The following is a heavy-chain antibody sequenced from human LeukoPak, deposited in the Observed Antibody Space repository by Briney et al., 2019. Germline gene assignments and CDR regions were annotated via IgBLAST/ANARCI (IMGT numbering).Heavy chain of an antibody. D-gene: IGHD5-24*01. CDR2: VSSSSIYI. CDR3: ARGRDGYNLVDAFDI. V-gene: IGHV3-21*01. CDR1: GFTFSNYR. J-gene: IGHJ3*02. Sequence: PGGSLRLSCAASGFTFSNYRMNWVRQAPGKGLEWVSSVSSSSIYIYYADSLKGRFTISRDNAKNSLYLQMNSLRAEDTAVYYCARGRDGYNLVDAFDIWGQGIMVTVSS.